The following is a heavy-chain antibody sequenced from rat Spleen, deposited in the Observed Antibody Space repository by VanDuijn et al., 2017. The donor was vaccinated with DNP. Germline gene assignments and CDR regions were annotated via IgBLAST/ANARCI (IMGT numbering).Heavy chain of an antibody. CDR3: ARQRDLLHP. CDR2: IWAGGST. V-gene: IGHV2-72*01. D-gene: IGHD1-1*01. J-gene: IGHJ2*01. Sequence: QVQLKESGPGLMQPSETLSLTCTVSGFSLTSNGVGWVRQPLGKGLVWMGTIWAGGSTNYNSAVQSRLSISRDTSKSQVFLKMNSLQPEDTGTYYCARQRDLLHPWGQGVMVTVSS. CDR1: GFSLTSNG.